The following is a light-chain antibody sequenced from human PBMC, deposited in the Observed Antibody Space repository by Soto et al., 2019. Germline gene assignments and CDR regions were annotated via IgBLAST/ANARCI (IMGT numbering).Light chain of an antibody. CDR2: GAS. CDR3: QQYNNWPPLT. V-gene: IGKV3-15*01. J-gene: IGKJ4*01. CDR1: QSVSSN. Sequence: EIVMTQSPATLSVSPGERATLSCRASQSVSSNLAWYQQKPGQAPRLLIYGASTRATGIPARLSGSGYGTEFPLTISSLQSEDFAVYYGQQYNNWPPLTFGGGTKVEIK.